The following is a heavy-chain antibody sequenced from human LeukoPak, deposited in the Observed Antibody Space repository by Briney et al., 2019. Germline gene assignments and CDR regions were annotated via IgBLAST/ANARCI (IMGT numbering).Heavy chain of an antibody. D-gene: IGHD6-25*01. V-gene: IGHV3-74*01. Sequence: GGSLRLSCAASGFTFSSYWMHWVRQAPGKGLVWVSRINSDGSTTSYADSVKGRFTISRDNAKNTLYLQMNSLRAEDTAVYYCARRSAAKDAFDIWGQGIMVTVSS. CDR2: INSDGSTT. J-gene: IGHJ3*02. CDR3: ARRSAAKDAFDI. CDR1: GFTFSSYW.